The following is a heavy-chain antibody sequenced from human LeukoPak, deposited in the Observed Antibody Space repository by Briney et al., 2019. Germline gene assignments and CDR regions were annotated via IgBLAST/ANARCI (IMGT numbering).Heavy chain of an antibody. D-gene: IGHD3-16*02. CDR1: GFTFSSYA. Sequence: GGSLRLSCAASGFTFSSYAMSWVRQAPGKGLEWVSAISGSGGSTYYADSVKGRFTISRDNSKNTLYLQMNSLRAEDTAVYYCAKASRYDYVWGSYRLDYWGQGTLVTVSS. J-gene: IGHJ4*02. CDR3: AKASRYDYVWGSYRLDY. CDR2: ISGSGGST. V-gene: IGHV3-23*01.